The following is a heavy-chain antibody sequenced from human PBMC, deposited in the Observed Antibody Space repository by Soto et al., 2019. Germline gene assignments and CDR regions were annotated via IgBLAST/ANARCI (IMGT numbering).Heavy chain of an antibody. D-gene: IGHD6-13*01. CDR1: GFTFSDYW. CDR2: IKYDGGQN. CDR3: ARDGVAAGLYFDH. Sequence: GGSLRLSCAASGFTFSDYWMNWVRQAPGKGLEWVASIKYDGGQNNYVDSVKGRFTISRDNAKNSVYLQMASLRVEDTAVYYCARDGVAAGLYFDHWGQGTPVTVSS. V-gene: IGHV3-7*04. J-gene: IGHJ4*02.